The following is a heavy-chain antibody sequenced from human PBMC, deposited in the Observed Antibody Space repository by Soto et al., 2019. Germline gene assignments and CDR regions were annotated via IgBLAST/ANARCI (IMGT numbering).Heavy chain of an antibody. V-gene: IGHV3-30-3*01. Sequence: GGSLRLSCAASGFNFSTHAMHWVRQAPGKGLECVAIVSFDGSNKYYADSVKGRFTISRDNSKNTLYLQMSGLTPEDTAFYYCARDQTGITTAGGGRIDHWGQGTLVTVSS. CDR3: ARDQTGITTAGGGRIDH. J-gene: IGHJ4*02. D-gene: IGHD6-13*01. CDR1: GFNFSTHA. CDR2: VSFDGSNK.